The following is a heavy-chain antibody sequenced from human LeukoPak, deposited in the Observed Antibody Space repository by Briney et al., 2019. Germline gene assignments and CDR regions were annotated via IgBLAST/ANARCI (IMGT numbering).Heavy chain of an antibody. J-gene: IGHJ5*02. V-gene: IGHV3-23*01. CDR2: ISGSGGST. D-gene: IGHD6-13*01. CDR3: ARRDSPYSSSWPNWFDP. Sequence: GGSLRLSCAASGFTFSSYAMSWVRQAPGKGLGWVSAISGSGGSTYYADSVKGRFTISRDNSKNTLYLQMNSLRAEDTAVYYCARRDSPYSSSWPNWFDPWGQGTLVTVSS. CDR1: GFTFSSYA.